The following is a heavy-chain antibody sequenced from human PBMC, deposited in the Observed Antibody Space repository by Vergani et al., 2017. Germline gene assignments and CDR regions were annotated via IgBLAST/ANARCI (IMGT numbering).Heavy chain of an antibody. V-gene: IGHV4-39*07. CDR3: ARSWGGFDFDY. D-gene: IGHD3-16*01. CDR2: IYYSGST. J-gene: IGHJ4*02. CDR1: GGSISSSSYY. Sequence: QLQLQESGPGLVKPSETLSLTCTVSGGSISSSSYYWGWIRQPPGKGLEWIGSIYYSGSTNYNPSLKSRVTISVDTSKNQFSLKLSSVTAADTAVYYCARSWGGFDFDYWGQGTLVTVSS.